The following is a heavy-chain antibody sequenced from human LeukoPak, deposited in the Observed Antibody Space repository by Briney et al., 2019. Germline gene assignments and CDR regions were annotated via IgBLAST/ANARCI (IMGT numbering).Heavy chain of an antibody. Sequence: GGSLRLSCAASGFTFSGSAMHWVRQASGKGLEWVGRIRSKTHTYATAYAASVKGRFTISRDDSKNTTYLQMNSLKTEDTAVYYCTRHGGRDYYDSSEDAFDIWGQGTMVTVSS. J-gene: IGHJ3*02. D-gene: IGHD3-22*01. CDR1: GFTFSGSA. CDR2: IRSKTHTYAT. V-gene: IGHV3-73*01. CDR3: TRHGGRDYYDSSEDAFDI.